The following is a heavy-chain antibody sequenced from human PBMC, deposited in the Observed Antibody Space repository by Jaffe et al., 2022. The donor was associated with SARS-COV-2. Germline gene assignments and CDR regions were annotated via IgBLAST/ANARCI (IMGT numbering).Heavy chain of an antibody. D-gene: IGHD6-13*01. Sequence: EVQLVESGGGLVEPGGSLRISCVVSGFTFSNKWMSWVRQAPGKGLEWVGRIKSRKDGGTGDYAAPVKGRFIISRDDSQNTVYLQMNSLKTEDTAVYYCANGAPSGTFFDYWGQGTLVTVSS. V-gene: IGHV3-15*01. CDR1: GFTFSNKW. CDR2: IKSRKDGGTG. CDR3: ANGAPSGTFFDY. J-gene: IGHJ4*02.